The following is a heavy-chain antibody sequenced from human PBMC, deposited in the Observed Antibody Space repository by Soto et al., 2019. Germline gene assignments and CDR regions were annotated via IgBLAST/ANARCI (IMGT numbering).Heavy chain of an antibody. CDR3: AKDPYYYGSGGLNWFDP. CDR1: GFTFSSYA. CDR2: ISGSGGST. Sequence: PGGSLRLSCAASGFTFSSYAMSWVRQAPGKGLEWVSAISGSGGSTYYADSVKGRFTISRDNSKNTLYLQMNSLRAEDTAVYYCAKDPYYYGSGGLNWFDPWGQGTLVTVSS. J-gene: IGHJ5*02. D-gene: IGHD3-10*01. V-gene: IGHV3-23*01.